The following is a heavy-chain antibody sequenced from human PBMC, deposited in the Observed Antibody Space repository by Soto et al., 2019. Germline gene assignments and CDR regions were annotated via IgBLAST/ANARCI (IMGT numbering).Heavy chain of an antibody. CDR1: GFTFSSYW. D-gene: IGHD3-22*01. V-gene: IGHV3-33*08. CDR3: ARGSYDSSGYYHGFYFDY. J-gene: IGHJ4*02. CDR2: IWYDGSNK. Sequence: PGGSLRLSCAASGFTFSSYWMHWVRQAPGKGLVWVSLIWYDGSNKYYADSVKGRFTISRDNSKNTLYLQMNSLRAEDTAVYYCARGSYDSSGYYHGFYFDYWGQGTLVTVSS.